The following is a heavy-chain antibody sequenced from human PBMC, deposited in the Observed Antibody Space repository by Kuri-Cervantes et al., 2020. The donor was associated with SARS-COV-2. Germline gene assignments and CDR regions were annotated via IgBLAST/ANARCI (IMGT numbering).Heavy chain of an antibody. CDR1: GFTFSSYA. Sequence: GESLKISCAASGFTFSSYAMSWVRQAPGKGLEWVSAISGSGGSTYYEDSVKGRFTISRDNSKNTLYLQMNSLRAEDTAVYYCARGGYGDYGGQAFDYWGQGTLVTVSS. J-gene: IGHJ4*02. CDR2: ISGSGGST. V-gene: IGHV3-23*01. D-gene: IGHD4-17*01. CDR3: ARGGYGDYGGQAFDY.